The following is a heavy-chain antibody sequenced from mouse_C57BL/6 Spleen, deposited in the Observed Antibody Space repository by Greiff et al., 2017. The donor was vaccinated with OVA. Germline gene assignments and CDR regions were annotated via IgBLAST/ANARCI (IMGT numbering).Heavy chain of an antibody. CDR3: VKDYYYGSSPYFDV. D-gene: IGHD1-1*01. Sequence: VQLKESGGGLVQPKGSLKLSCAASGFSFNTYAMNWVRQAPGKGLEWVARIRSKSNNYATYYADSVKDRFTISRDDSESMLYLQMNNLKTEDTAMYYCVKDYYYGSSPYFDVWGTGTTVTVSS. CDR2: IRSKSNNYAT. J-gene: IGHJ1*03. V-gene: IGHV10-1*01. CDR1: GFSFNTYA.